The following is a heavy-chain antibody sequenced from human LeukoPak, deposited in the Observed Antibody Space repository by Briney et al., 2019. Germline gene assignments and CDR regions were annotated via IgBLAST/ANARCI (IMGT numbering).Heavy chain of an antibody. CDR3: AREDYYDSSGYPQIDY. CDR1: GFTFSSYS. D-gene: IGHD3-22*01. J-gene: IGHJ4*02. Sequence: GGSLRLSCAASGFTFSSYSMNWVRQAPGKGLEWVSSISSSSSYIYYADSVKGRFTISRDNAKNSLYLQMNSLRAEDTAVYYCAREDYYDSSGYPQIDYWGQGTLVTVSS. CDR2: ISSSSSYI. V-gene: IGHV3-21*01.